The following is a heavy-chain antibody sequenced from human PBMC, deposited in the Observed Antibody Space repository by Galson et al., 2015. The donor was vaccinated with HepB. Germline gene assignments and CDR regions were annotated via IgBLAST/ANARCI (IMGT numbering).Heavy chain of an antibody. D-gene: IGHD3-3*01. CDR1: GYTFTSYG. Sequence: SVKVSCKASGYTFTSYGISWVRQAPGQGLEWMGWISAYNGNTNYAQKLQGRVTMTTDTSTSTAYMELRSLRSDDTAVYYCARSGRGGHYDFWSSYYYYMDVWGKGTTVTVSS. V-gene: IGHV1-18*01. CDR2: ISAYNGNT. CDR3: ARSGRGGHYDFWSSYYYYMDV. J-gene: IGHJ6*03.